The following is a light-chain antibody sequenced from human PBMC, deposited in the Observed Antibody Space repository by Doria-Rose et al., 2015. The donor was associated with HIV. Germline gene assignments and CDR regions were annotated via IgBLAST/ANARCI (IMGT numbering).Light chain of an antibody. CDR2: DAS. J-gene: IGKJ5*01. V-gene: IGKV3-20*01. CDR1: QRVKSSY. Sequence: TQSPGTLSLSPGERATLSCRASQRVKSSYLAWYQHKPGQAPRLLIYDASTRATGIPDRFSGSGSGTYCTLTISRLEPEDVAVYYCQQYGTSRGTFGQGTRLEIK. CDR3: QQYGTSRGT.